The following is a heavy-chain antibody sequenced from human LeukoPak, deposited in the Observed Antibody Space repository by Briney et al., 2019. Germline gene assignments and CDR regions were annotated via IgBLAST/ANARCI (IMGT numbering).Heavy chain of an antibody. CDR2: IIPIFGTA. CDR3: SSAAHEYGERNYFDY. J-gene: IGHJ4*02. CDR1: GGTFSSYA. V-gene: IGHV1-69*06. Sequence: GASVKVSCKASGGTFSSYAISWVRQAPGQGLEWMGGIIPIFGTANYAQKFQGRVTITADKSTSTADMELSSLRSEDTAVYYWSSAAHEYGERNYFDYWGQGTLVTVSS. D-gene: IGHD4-17*01.